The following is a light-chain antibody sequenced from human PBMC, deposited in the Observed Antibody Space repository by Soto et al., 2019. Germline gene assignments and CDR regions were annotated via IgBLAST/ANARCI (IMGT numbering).Light chain of an antibody. CDR1: QNISGSH. V-gene: IGKV3-20*01. CDR2: GAS. CDR3: QQYTSSPPMYT. Sequence: EIVLTQSPGTLSFSPGERVTLSCKASQNISGSHLAWYQQKPGQSPRLLIYGASSRASGIPDRFSGGGSGTDFTLTISRLEPEDFGVYYCQQYTSSPPMYTFGQGTKLEIK. J-gene: IGKJ2*01.